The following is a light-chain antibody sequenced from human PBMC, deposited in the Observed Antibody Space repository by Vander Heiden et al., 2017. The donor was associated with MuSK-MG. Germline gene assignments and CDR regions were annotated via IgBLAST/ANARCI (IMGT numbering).Light chain of an antibody. V-gene: IGLV2-23*02. CDR1: RSDIGSFNL. Sequence: QSALTQPASVSGSPGQSITISCTGSRSDIGSFNLVSWFQQHPGKAPKLMIYEISERPSGVSDRFSGSRSGNTASLTISGRQTEDEADYYCCSYAGSGTFVFGGGTKLTVL. CDR3: CSYAGSGTFV. CDR2: EIS. J-gene: IGLJ2*01.